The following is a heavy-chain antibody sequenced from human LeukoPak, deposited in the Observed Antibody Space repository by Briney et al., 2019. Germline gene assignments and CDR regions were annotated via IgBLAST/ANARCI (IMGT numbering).Heavy chain of an antibody. CDR3: AGTKTTAMVGFDY. CDR1: GYTFTDYY. CDR2: ISPNSGGT. D-gene: IGHD5-18*01. V-gene: IGHV1-2*02. J-gene: IGHJ4*02. Sequence: ASVKVSCKASGYTFTDYYMHWVRQAPGQGLEWMGWISPNSGGTNYAQKFQGRVTMTRDTSISTAYMELSRLRSDDTAVYYCAGTKTTAMVGFDYWGQGTLVTVSS.